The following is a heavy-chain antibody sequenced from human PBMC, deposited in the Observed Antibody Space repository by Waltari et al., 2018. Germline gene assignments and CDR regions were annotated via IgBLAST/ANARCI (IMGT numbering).Heavy chain of an antibody. V-gene: IGHV3-7*01. CDR3: ARDTPLYTTGWGYDY. CDR1: GLSISESW. J-gene: IGHJ4*02. D-gene: IGHD6-19*01. CDR2: IKEDGSKI. Sequence: EVQLVESGGGLVQPGGSLRLSCEASGLSISESWMSWVRQAPGKGPEGVADIKEDGSKIYYVGSVRGRVTISRDNAKNSLYLQMNSLRVEDTAVYYCARDTPLYTTGWGYDYWGQGILVTVSS.